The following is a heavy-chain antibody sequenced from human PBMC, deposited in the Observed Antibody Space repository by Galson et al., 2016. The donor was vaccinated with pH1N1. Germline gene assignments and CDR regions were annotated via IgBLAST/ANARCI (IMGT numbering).Heavy chain of an antibody. V-gene: IGHV3-30*19. CDR2: ISYDGINA. J-gene: IGHJ6*02. Sequence: SLRLSCAVSGFTFRRSGMHWVRQAPGKGLEWVAIISYDGINAYHGDSVKGRFTISRDNSKNTLYLDMNSLRPEDTAVYYCAKDGGTGSGKHSAFGMTVWGQGTTVTVSS. CDR3: AKDGGTGSGKHSAFGMTV. D-gene: IGHD3-10*01. CDR1: GFTFRRSG.